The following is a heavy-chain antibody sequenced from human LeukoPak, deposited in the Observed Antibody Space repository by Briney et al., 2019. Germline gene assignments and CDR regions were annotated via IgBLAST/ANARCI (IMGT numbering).Heavy chain of an antibody. CDR1: GFTFSISA. V-gene: IGHV3-30*02. D-gene: IGHD3-10*01. Sequence: GGSLRLSCAASGFTFSISAMSWVRQAPGKGLEWVAFIHYDGTNEYYADSVKGRFTISRDNFKNTLSLQMNGLRVEDTALYYCVNSGFDPWGQGTLVTVSS. CDR3: VNSGFDP. J-gene: IGHJ5*02. CDR2: IHYDGTNE.